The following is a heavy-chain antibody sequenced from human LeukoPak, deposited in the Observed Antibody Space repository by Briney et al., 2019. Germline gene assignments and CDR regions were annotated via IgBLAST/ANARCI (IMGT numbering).Heavy chain of an antibody. CDR2: INPNSGGT. J-gene: IGHJ5*02. CDR1: GYTFTVYY. Sequence: ASVKVSCKASGYTFTVYYMHWVRQAPGQELEWMGWINPNSGGTNYAQKFQGRVTMTRDTSISTAYMELSSLRSDDTAVYYCARSLNPLSNWFDPWGQGTLVTVSS. CDR3: ARSLNPLSNWFDP. V-gene: IGHV1-2*02. D-gene: IGHD1-14*01.